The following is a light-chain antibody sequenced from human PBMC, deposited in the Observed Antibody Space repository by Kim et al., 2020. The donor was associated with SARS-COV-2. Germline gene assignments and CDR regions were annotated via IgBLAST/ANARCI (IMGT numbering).Light chain of an antibody. J-gene: IGLJ3*02. CDR2: EDN. V-gene: IGLV1-44*01. CDR1: TSSIGNNS. Sequence: ELTQPPSASGTPGQTVIISCSGSTSSIGNNSVNWYQQFPGPAPVLLIYEDNHRPSGVPDRFSGSKSGASASLAISGLQSEDEAAYSCQAWDDGFDVWVFGGGTQLTVL. CDR3: QAWDDGFDVWV.